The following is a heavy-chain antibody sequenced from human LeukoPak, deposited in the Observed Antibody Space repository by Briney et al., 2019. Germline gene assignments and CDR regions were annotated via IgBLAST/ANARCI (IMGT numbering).Heavy chain of an antibody. CDR1: GFTFSSYG. D-gene: IGHD4-17*01. CDR2: IRYDGSNK. J-gene: IGHJ3*02. CDR3: AKDHPNARDDYGDSEGAFDI. V-gene: IGHV3-30*02. Sequence: GGSLRLSCAASGFTFSSYGMHWVRQAPGKGLEWVAFIRYDGSNKYYADSVKGRFTISRDNSKNTLYLQMNSLRAEDTAVYYCAKDHPNARDDYGDSEGAFDIWGQGTMVTVSS.